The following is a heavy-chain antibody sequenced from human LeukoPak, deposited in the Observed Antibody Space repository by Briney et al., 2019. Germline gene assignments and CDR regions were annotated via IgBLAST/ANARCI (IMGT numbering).Heavy chain of an antibody. V-gene: IGHV1-2*02. CDR1: GYTFTDYY. CDR2: INPNSGGT. CDR3: AREYYDSSGSHDASAI. Sequence: ASVKVSCKASGYTFTDYYMHWVRQAPGQGLEWMGWINPNSGGTNYAQKFQGRVTMTRDTSISTAYMELSRLRSDDTAVYYCAREYYDSSGSHDASAISSRGTMVTVSS. D-gene: IGHD3-22*01. J-gene: IGHJ3*02.